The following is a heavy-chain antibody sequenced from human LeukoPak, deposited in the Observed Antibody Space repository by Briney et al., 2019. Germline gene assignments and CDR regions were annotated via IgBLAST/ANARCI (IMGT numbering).Heavy chain of an antibody. J-gene: IGHJ4*02. CDR2: IYYSGST. V-gene: IGHV4-59*08. D-gene: IGHD1-14*01. CDR1: GGSISSYY. Sequence: PSETLSLTCTVSGGSISSYYWSWIRQPPGKGLEWIGYIYYSGSTYYNPSLKSRVTISVDTSKNQFSLKLSSVTAADTAVYYCARGQLTDDLDYWGQGTLVTVSS. CDR3: ARGQLTDDLDY.